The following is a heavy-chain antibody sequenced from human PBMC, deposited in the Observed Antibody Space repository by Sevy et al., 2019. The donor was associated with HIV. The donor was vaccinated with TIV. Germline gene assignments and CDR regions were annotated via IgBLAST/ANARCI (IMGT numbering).Heavy chain of an antibody. V-gene: IGHV5-51*01. CDR3: APSRSGQCDSSGYYIY. CDR2: ILPDDSDT. J-gene: IGHJ4*02. CDR1: GHDFNNHW. Sequence: GESLKISCQGSGHDFNNHWIGWVRHKPGQGLEWMGVILPDDSDTKYSPSFEGQVTFSADKSISTVYLQWSSLKASDTAMYFCAPSRSGQCDSSGYYIYWGQGTLVTVSS. D-gene: IGHD3-22*01.